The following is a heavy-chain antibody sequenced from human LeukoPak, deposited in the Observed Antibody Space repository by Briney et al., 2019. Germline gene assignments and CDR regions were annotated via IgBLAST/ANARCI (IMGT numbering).Heavy chain of an antibody. J-gene: IGHJ4*02. CDR1: GFTLSDHY. CDR3: ARGGSYYPDDY. V-gene: IGHV3-72*01. Sequence: GGSLRLSCAASGFTLSDHYMDWVRQAPGKGLEWVGRTRNKANSYTTEYAASVKGRFTISRDDSKNLLYLQMNNLKTEDTAVYYCARGGSYYPDDYWGQGTLVTVSS. CDR2: TRNKANSYTT. D-gene: IGHD1-26*01.